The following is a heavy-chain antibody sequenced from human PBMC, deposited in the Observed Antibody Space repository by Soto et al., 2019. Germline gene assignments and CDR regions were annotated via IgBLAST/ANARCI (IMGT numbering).Heavy chain of an antibody. J-gene: IGHJ4*02. CDR3: ARESSSGYSMDY. CDR2: INPSGGST. D-gene: IGHD3-22*01. Sequence: GASVKVSCKASGYTFTSYYMHWVRQAPGQGLEWMGIINPSGGSTSYAQKFQGRVTMTRDTSTSTVYMELCSLRSEDTAVYYCARESSSGYSMDYWGQGTQVTVSS. CDR1: GYTFTSYY. V-gene: IGHV1-46*01.